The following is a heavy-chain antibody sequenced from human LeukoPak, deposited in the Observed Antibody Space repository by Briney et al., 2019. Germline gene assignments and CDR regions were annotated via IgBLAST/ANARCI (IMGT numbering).Heavy chain of an antibody. CDR1: GGTFSSYA. CDR2: IIPIFGTA. CDR3: ASNGYGSGSLDY. Sequence: ASVKVSCKASGGTFSSYAISWVRQAPGQGLEWMGGIIPIFGTANYAQKFQGRVTITADESTSTAYMELSSLRSEDTAVYYCASNGYGSGSLDYWGQGTLVTVSS. J-gene: IGHJ4*02. V-gene: IGHV1-69*13. D-gene: IGHD3-10*01.